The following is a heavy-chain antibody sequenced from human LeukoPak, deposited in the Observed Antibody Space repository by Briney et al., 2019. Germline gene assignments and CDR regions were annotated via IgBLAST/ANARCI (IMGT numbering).Heavy chain of an antibody. Sequence: ASVKVSCKASGYTFSTCDINWVRQATGQGLEWMGWMNPNSGNTGFAHKFQGRVTMTRDTSINTAYMELSSLRSEDTAVYYCARVLASISHWGQVTLVTVSS. CDR3: ARVLASISH. CDR2: MNPNSGNT. CDR1: GYTFSTCD. J-gene: IGHJ4*02. V-gene: IGHV1-8*01. D-gene: IGHD1-1*01.